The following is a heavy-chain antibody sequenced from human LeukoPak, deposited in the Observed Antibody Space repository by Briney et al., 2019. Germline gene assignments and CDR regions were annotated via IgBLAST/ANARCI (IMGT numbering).Heavy chain of an antibody. CDR2: INHSGST. V-gene: IGHV4-34*01. CDR3: ARDGGNSVSPYGMDV. CDR1: GGSFSGYY. J-gene: IGHJ6*02. D-gene: IGHD4-23*01. Sequence: PSETLSLTCAVYGGSFSGYYWSWIRQPPGKGLEWIGEINHSGSTNYNPSLKSRVIISVDTSKNQFSLKLSSVTAADTAVYYCARDGGNSVSPYGMDVWGQGTTVTVSS.